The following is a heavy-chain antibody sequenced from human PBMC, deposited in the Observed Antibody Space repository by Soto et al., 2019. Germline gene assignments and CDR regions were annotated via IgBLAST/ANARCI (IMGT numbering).Heavy chain of an antibody. CDR1: GYTFTSYG. J-gene: IGHJ4*02. Sequence: ASVKVSCKASGYTFTSYGISWVRQAPGQGLEWMGWISAYNGNTNYAQKLQGRVTMTTDTSTSTAYMELRSLRSDDTAVYYCARDYGSGSSDYSEYWGQGTMVSVSA. D-gene: IGHD3-10*01. V-gene: IGHV1-18*04. CDR2: ISAYNGNT. CDR3: ARDYGSGSSDYSEY.